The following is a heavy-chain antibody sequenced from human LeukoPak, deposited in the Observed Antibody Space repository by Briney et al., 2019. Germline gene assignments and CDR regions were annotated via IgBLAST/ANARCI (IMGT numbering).Heavy chain of an antibody. CDR2: IILILGIA. V-gene: IGHV1-69*04. Sequence: SVTVSCKASGGTFSSYAISWVRQAPAQGLEWMGRIILILGIANYAQKFQGRVTITADKSTSTAYMELSSLRSEDTAVYYCARSARPKRGYDILTGTPDYWGQGTLVTVSS. J-gene: IGHJ4*02. CDR1: GGTFSSYA. D-gene: IGHD3-9*01. CDR3: ARSARPKRGYDILTGTPDY.